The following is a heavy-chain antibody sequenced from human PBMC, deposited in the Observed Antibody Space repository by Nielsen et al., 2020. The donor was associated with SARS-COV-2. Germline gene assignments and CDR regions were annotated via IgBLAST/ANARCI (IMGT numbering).Heavy chain of an antibody. CDR3: ARGNLVVVPSPILGLGPFFYYFSLDV. D-gene: IGHD2-21*01. Sequence: SETLSLTCAVSGASVSSNDWWNCVRHAPGTGLACIGELSHSGSTIYNPSLKSRVTLSLDKSKSQFSLKLTSVSAADTAVYFCARGNLVVVPSPILGLGPFFYYFSLDVWGKGTTVTVSS. J-gene: IGHJ6*03. CDR2: LSHSGST. V-gene: IGHV4-4*02. CDR1: GASVSSNDW.